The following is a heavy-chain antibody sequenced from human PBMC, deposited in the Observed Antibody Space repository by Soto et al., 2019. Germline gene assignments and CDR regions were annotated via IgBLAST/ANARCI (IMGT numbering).Heavy chain of an antibody. D-gene: IGHD6-13*01. Sequence: QVQLVQSGAEVKKPGSSVKVSCKASGGTFSSYTISWVGKAPGQGIEWMGRSIPILGIANYAQKFQGRVTITADKSTSTAYMELSSLRSEDTAVYYCASLATADTLDYWGQGTLVTVSS. CDR2: SIPILGIA. J-gene: IGHJ4*02. CDR3: ASLATADTLDY. CDR1: GGTFSSYT. V-gene: IGHV1-69*02.